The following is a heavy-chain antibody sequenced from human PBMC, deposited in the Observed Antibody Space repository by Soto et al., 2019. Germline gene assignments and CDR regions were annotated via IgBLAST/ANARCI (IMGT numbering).Heavy chain of an antibody. D-gene: IGHD2-21*02. J-gene: IGHJ6*02. CDR1: GGSISSYY. CDR3: ARDLWGYCGADCYPLDV. CDR2: MYNTGST. V-gene: IGHV4-59*01. Sequence: SETLSLTCTASGGSISSYYWSWIRQPPGKGLEWIGYMYNTGSTIYNPSLKSRVTISVDTSKNQFSLKLNSVTAADTAVYYCARDLWGYCGADCYPLDVWGQGTTVTVSS.